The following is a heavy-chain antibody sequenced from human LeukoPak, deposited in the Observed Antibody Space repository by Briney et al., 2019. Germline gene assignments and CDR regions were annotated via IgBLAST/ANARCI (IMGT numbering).Heavy chain of an antibody. D-gene: IGHD3-10*01. J-gene: IGHJ4*02. CDR1: GFTFRSYA. Sequence: GGSLRLSCAASGFTFRSYAMHWVRQAPGKGLEWVAVISNDGSNKYFVDSVKGRFTISRDNSKNTLYLQMNSLRAEDTAVYYCAKVFIWFGELSHFDYWGQGTLVTVSS. CDR2: ISNDGSNK. CDR3: AKVFIWFGELSHFDY. V-gene: IGHV3-30*18.